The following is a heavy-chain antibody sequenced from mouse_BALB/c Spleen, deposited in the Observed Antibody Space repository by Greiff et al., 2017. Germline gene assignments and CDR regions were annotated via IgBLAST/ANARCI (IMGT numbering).Heavy chain of an antibody. CDR3: ARVFYAMDY. Sequence: DVHLVESGGGLVKPGGSLKLSCAASGFTFSSYAMSWVRQTPEKRLEWVASISSGGSTYYPDSVKGRFTISRDNARNILYLQMSRLWSVDTAMYYCARVFYAMDYWGQGTSVTVSS. CDR2: ISSGGST. V-gene: IGHV5-6-5*01. CDR1: GFTFSSYA. J-gene: IGHJ4*01.